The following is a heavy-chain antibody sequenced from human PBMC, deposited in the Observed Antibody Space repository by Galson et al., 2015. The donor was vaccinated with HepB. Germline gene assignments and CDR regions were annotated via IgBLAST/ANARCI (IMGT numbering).Heavy chain of an antibody. CDR1: GGSIRNYF. D-gene: IGHD2-15*01. V-gene: IGHV4-4*07. CDR3: ARDRCSGGSCYSDY. CDR2: IYTSGST. J-gene: IGHJ4*02. Sequence: SETLSLTCTVSGGSIRNYFWSWIRQPAGKGLEWIGRIYTSGSTNYNPDLQSRVTMSVDTSKNYFSLKLTSVTAADTAVYYCARDRCSGGSCYSDYWGQGTLVTVSS.